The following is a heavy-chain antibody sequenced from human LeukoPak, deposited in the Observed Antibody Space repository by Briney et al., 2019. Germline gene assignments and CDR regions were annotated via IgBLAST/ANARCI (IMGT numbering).Heavy chain of an antibody. CDR2: ISYDGSNK. J-gene: IGHJ3*02. CDR1: GFTFSSYG. V-gene: IGHV3-30*03. Sequence: PGRSLRLSCAASGFTFSSYGMHWVRQAPGKGLEWVAVISYDGSNKYYADSVKGRFTISRDNSKNTLYLQMNSLRAEDTAVYYCAFSDYYDSSDYYYNAFDIWGQGTMVTVSS. D-gene: IGHD3-22*01. CDR3: AFSDYYDSSDYYYNAFDI.